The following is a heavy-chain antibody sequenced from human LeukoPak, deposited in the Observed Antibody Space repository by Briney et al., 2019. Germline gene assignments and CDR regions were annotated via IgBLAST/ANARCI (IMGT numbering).Heavy chain of an antibody. CDR1: GGSISSGSYY. D-gene: IGHD5-24*01. CDR3: ARVGGYNYNYFDY. CDR2: IYTSGST. Sequence: SQTLSLTCTVSGGSISSGSYYWSWIRQPAGKGLEWIGRIYTSGSTNYNPSLKSRVTISVDTSKNQFSLKLSSVTAADTAAYYCARVGGYNYNYFDYWGQGTLVTVSS. V-gene: IGHV4-61*02. J-gene: IGHJ4*02.